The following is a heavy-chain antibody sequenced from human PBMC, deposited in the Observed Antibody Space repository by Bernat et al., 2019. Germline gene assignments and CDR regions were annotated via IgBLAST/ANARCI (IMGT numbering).Heavy chain of an antibody. Sequence: QVQLVQSGAEVKKPGASVKVSCKASGYTFTSYGISWVRQAPGQGLEWMGWISAYNGNTNYAQKLQGRVTMTTDTSTSTAYMELRSLRSDDTAVYYCASSRVRYCSGGSCYSSRYYYMDVWGKGTTVTVSS. D-gene: IGHD2-15*01. CDR3: ASSRVRYCSGGSCYSSRYYYMDV. CDR1: GYTFTSYG. CDR2: ISAYNGNT. J-gene: IGHJ6*03. V-gene: IGHV1-18*01.